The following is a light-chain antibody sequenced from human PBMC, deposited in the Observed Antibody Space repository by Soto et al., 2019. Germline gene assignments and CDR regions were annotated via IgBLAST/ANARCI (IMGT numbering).Light chain of an antibody. CDR2: AAS. CDR3: QQYYSPPRYT. J-gene: IGKJ2*01. Sequence: AIRMTQSPSSFSASTGDRVTITCRASQGISSYLAWYQQKPGKAPKLLIYAASTLQSGVPSRFSGSGSGTDFTLTISCLQSEDFATYYCQQYYSPPRYTFGQGTKLEIK. CDR1: QGISSY. V-gene: IGKV1-8*01.